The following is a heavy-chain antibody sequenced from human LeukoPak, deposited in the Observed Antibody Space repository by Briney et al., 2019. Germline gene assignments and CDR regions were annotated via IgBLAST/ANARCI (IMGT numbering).Heavy chain of an antibody. J-gene: IGHJ4*02. CDR1: GFTVSSNY. CDR3: AKDEASSGSFDY. Sequence: GGSLRLSCAASGFTVSSNYMSWVRQAPGKGLEWVAVISYDGSNKYYADSVKGRFTISRDNSKNTLYLQMNSLRAEDTAVYYCAKDEASSGSFDYWGQGTLVTVSS. V-gene: IGHV3-30*18. D-gene: IGHD3-22*01. CDR2: ISYDGSNK.